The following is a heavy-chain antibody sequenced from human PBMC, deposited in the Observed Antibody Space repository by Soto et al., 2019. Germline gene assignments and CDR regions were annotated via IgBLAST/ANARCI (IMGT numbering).Heavy chain of an antibody. D-gene: IGHD6-19*01. CDR2: MSGGGGRT. CDR3: AKEAEEGSSGFNNPLDH. Sequence: EVQLLESGGGLVQPGGSLRIYCAASGFTFSAYAMRWVRKAPGRGLEWVSVMSGGGGRTHYADSVKGRFTVSRDNSKNTLYLQMSSLRVEDTAVYYCAKEAEEGSSGFNNPLDHWGQVTQVAVAS. V-gene: IGHV3-23*01. J-gene: IGHJ4*02. CDR1: GFTFSAYA.